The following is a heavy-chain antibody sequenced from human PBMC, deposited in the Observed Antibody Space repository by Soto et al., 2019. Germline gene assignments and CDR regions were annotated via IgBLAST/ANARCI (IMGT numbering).Heavy chain of an antibody. J-gene: IGHJ4*02. CDR1: GITFSSHA. D-gene: IGHD4-17*01. V-gene: IGHV3-48*01. CDR2: IRATGVT. Sequence: EVQLVESGGDLVQPGGSLRLSCAASGITFSSHAMNCVRQAPGKGLELVASIRATGVTYYADAVKGRFIISRDNAKDSLFLQMDSMRVEDTAVYYCLDGDYNWGQGTLVTVSS. CDR3: LDGDYN.